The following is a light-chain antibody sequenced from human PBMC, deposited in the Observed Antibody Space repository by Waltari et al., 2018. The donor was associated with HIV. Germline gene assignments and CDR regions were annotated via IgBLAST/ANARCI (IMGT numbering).Light chain of an antibody. CDR3: AAWDASLSVV. V-gene: IGLV1-47*01. Sequence: QSVLTQPPSASGTPGQRVTISCSGSSSNIGRNYVYWYQQLPGTAPKLLIYTNNQRPSGVPDRFSGSKSGTSASLAISGLQSEDEADYYCAAWDASLSVVFGGGTKLTVL. CDR1: SSNIGRNY. J-gene: IGLJ2*01. CDR2: TNN.